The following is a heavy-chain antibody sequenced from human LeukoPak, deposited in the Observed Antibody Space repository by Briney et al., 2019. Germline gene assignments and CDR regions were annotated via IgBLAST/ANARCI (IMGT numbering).Heavy chain of an antibody. Sequence: ASVKVSCKASRYIFTYFYIHWVRQAPGQGLEWMGWINPNTGGTNSAQQFQGRVTMTRDTSITTAYMELSSLKSDDTAVYYCARHYSTSMIDVIGGYWGQGTLVTVSS. J-gene: IGHJ4*02. CDR1: RYIFTYFY. D-gene: IGHD2-21*01. CDR3: ARHYSTSMIDVIGGY. CDR2: INPNTGGT. V-gene: IGHV1-2*02.